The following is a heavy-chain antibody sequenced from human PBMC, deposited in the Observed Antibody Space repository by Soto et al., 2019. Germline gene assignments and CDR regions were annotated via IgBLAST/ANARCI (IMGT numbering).Heavy chain of an antibody. CDR3: GRVGGGVTIFGKLFDP. V-gene: IGHV4-31*03. D-gene: IGHD3-3*01. J-gene: IGHJ5*02. CDR1: GGSISSGGYY. CDR2: IYYSGST. Sequence: QVQLQESGPGLVKPSQTLSLTCTVSGGSISSGGYYWSWIRQHPGKGLEWIGYIYYSGSTYYNPSLQMRVTIAIDTSKNQFSLKVSAVPAADTAVYCWGRVGGGVTIFGKLFDPWGQGTLVTVSS.